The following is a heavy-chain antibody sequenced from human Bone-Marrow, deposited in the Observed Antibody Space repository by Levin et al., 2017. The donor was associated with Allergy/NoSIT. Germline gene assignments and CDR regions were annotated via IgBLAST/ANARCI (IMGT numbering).Heavy chain of an antibody. CDR1: GYTFTDNY. Sequence: ASVKVSCKTSGYTFTDNYIHWVRQAPGQGLEWMGRINPNSGDTNYPQKFQGRVTMTSDTSITTAYIDLSRLTSGDTAVYYCARDRGWDAFDIWGQGTLVTVSS. D-gene: IGHD3-10*01. V-gene: IGHV1-2*06. CDR3: ARDRGWDAFDI. CDR2: INPNSGDT. J-gene: IGHJ3*02.